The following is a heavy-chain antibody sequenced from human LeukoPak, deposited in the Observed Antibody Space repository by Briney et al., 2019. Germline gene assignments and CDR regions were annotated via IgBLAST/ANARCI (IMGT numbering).Heavy chain of an antibody. Sequence: PGGSLRLSCAASGFNFGSYGMSWVRQAPGKGLEWVSFITPNADRTSYADSVEGRFTISRDNPRNTLYMQMNSLRDEDTAVYYCAIMHGYYDGSGYWVQWGQGTLVTVSS. CDR1: GFNFGSYG. D-gene: IGHD3-22*01. J-gene: IGHJ1*01. CDR2: ITPNADRT. CDR3: AIMHGYYDGSGYWVQ. V-gene: IGHV3-23*01.